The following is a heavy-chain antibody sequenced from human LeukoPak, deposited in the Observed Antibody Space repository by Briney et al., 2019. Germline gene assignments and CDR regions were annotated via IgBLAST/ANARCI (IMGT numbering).Heavy chain of an antibody. Sequence: ASVKVSCKASGYTFTDYYIHWVRQAPGQGLEWMGWLNPNSGGTNYAQKFQARVTMTRDTSINTAYMGLSRLRSDDTAVYYCAREANRGIYQGGQFNYWGQGTLVTVSS. D-gene: IGHD1-26*01. J-gene: IGHJ4*02. CDR2: LNPNSGGT. V-gene: IGHV1-2*02. CDR3: AREANRGIYQGGQFNY. CDR1: GYTFTDYY.